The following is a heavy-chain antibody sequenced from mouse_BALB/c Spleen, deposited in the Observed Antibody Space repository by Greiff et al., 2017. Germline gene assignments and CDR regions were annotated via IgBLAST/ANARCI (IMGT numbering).Heavy chain of an antibody. J-gene: IGHJ2*01. V-gene: IGHV5-17*02. Sequence: EVQLVESGGGLVQPGGSRKLSCAASGFTFSSFGMHWVRQAPEKGLEWVAYISSGSSTIYYADTVKGRFTISRDNPKNTLFLQMTSLRSEDTAMYYCARYGDYYGSSLDYWGQGTTLTVSS. CDR3: ARYGDYYGSSLDY. D-gene: IGHD1-1*01. CDR2: ISSGSSTI. CDR1: GFTFSSFG.